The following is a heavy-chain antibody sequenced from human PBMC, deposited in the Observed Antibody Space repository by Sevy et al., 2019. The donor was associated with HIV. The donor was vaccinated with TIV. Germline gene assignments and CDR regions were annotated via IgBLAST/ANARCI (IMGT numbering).Heavy chain of an antibody. V-gene: IGHV3-30*18. CDR3: AKVGEQWLVREAFDY. D-gene: IGHD6-19*01. CDR1: GFTFSSYG. CDR2: ISYDGSNK. Sequence: GGSLRLSCAASGFTFSSYGMHWVRQAPGKGLEWVAVISYDGSNKYYADSVKGRFTISRDNSKNTLYLQMNSLRAEDTAVYYCAKVGEQWLVREAFDYWGQRTLVTVSS. J-gene: IGHJ4*02.